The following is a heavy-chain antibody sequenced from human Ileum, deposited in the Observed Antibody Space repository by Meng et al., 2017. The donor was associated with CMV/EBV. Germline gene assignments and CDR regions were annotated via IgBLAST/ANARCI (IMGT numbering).Heavy chain of an antibody. Sequence: SGFPFSDYYLAWVRPAPGKGLEWVGRVRIKPNSYTTEYAASVRGRFTVSRDDSKNSLYLQLNSLKTEDTAVYYCARGYSKYGGGVDIWGQGTLVTVSS. D-gene: IGHD4-11*01. J-gene: IGHJ4*02. V-gene: IGHV3-72*01. CDR3: ARGYSKYGGGVDI. CDR1: GFPFSDYY. CDR2: VRIKPNSYTT.